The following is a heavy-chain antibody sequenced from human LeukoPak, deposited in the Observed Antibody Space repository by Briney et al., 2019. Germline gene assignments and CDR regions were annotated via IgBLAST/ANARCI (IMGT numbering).Heavy chain of an antibody. Sequence: GGSLRLSCAASGFTFSSYSMNWVRQAPGQGLEGFSSISSSSSYIYYADSVKGRFTISRDNAKNSLYLQMNTLSAEDTAVYYCARTGVSSSWYGDYWGQGTLVTVSS. J-gene: IGHJ4*02. V-gene: IGHV3-21*04. CDR3: ARTGVSSSWYGDY. D-gene: IGHD6-13*01. CDR2: ISSSSSYI. CDR1: GFTFSSYS.